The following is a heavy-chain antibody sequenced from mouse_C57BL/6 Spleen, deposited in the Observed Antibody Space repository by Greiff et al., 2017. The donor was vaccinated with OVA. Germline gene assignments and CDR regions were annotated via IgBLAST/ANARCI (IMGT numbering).Heavy chain of an antibody. Sequence: DVKLVESEGGLVQPGSSMKLSCTASGFTFSDYYMAWVRQVPEKGLEWVANINYDGSSTYYLDSLKSRFIISRDNAKNILYLQMSSLKSEDTATYYCARDRLRLGAMDYWGQGTSVTVSS. J-gene: IGHJ4*01. D-gene: IGHD3-1*01. V-gene: IGHV5-16*01. CDR2: INYDGSST. CDR1: GFTFSDYY. CDR3: ARDRLRLGAMDY.